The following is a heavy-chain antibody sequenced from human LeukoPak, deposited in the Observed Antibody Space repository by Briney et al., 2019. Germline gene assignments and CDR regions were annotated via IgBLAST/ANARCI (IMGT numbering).Heavy chain of an antibody. CDR1: GFTFSSYG. CDR3: ARDPAGMDV. CDR2: IWYDGSNK. V-gene: IGHV3-33*01. J-gene: IGHJ6*02. Sequence: PGRSLRLTCAASGFTFSSYGMHWVRQAPGKGLEWVAVIWYDGSNKYYADSVKGRFTISRDNSKNTLYLQMNSLRAEGTAVYYCARDPAGMDVWGQGTTVTVSS.